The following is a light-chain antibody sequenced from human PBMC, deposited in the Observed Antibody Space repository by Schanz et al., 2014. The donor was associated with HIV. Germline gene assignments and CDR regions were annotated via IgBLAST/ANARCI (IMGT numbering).Light chain of an antibody. CDR1: SSNIGNNY. CDR2: DSN. V-gene: IGLV1-51*01. J-gene: IGLJ2*01. CDR3: ATWDDSLNGVV. Sequence: QSVLTQPPSVSAAPRQKVTISCSGSSSNIGNNYVCWYQQLPGTAPKLLIYDSNKRPSGIPDRFSGSKSGTSASLAISGLRSDDEAHYYCATWDDSLNGVVFGGGTKLTVL.